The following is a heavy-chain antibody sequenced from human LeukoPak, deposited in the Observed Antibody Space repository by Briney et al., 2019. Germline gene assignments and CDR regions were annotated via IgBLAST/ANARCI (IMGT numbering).Heavy chain of an antibody. V-gene: IGHV1-24*01. CDR3: ATGSQLGRANWFDP. Sequence: ASVKVSCKVSGYTLTELSMHWVRQAPGKGLEWMGGFDPEDGETIYAQKFQGRVTMTEDTSTDTAYMELSSLRSEDTAVYYCATGSQLGRANWFDPWGQGTLVTVSS. CDR1: GYTLTELS. CDR2: FDPEDGET. J-gene: IGHJ5*02. D-gene: IGHD1-26*01.